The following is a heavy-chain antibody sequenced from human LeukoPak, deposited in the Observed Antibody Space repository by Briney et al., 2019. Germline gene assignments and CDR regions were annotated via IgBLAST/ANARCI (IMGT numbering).Heavy chain of an antibody. Sequence: ASVKVSCKASGGTFSSYAISWVRQAPGQGLEWMGRIIPIFGTANYAQKLQGRVTITTDESTSTAYMELSSLRSEDTAVYYCARDRTGTTDYWGQGTLVTVSS. CDR1: GGTFSSYA. CDR2: IIPIFGTA. D-gene: IGHD1-7*01. CDR3: ARDRTGTTDY. J-gene: IGHJ4*02. V-gene: IGHV1-69*05.